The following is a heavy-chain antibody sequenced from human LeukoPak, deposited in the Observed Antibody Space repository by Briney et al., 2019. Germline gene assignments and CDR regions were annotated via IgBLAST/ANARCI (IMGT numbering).Heavy chain of an antibody. D-gene: IGHD6-19*01. CDR1: GFTFNTYS. V-gene: IGHV4-34*01. CDR3: ARDQWGGWYGDY. Sequence: PGGSLRLSCVASGFTFNTYSMNWIRQPPGKGLEWIGEINHSGSTNYNPSLKSRVTISVDTSKNQFSLKLSSVTAADTAVYYCARDQWGGWYGDYWGQGTLVTVSS. J-gene: IGHJ4*02. CDR2: INHSGST.